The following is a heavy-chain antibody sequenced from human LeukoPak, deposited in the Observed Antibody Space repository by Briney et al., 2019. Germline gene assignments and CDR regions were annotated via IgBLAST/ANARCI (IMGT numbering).Heavy chain of an antibody. CDR3: GRGAVVGGYYYYGMDV. V-gene: IGHV1-46*01. D-gene: IGHD6-19*01. Sequence: VASVKASCKAFGYTFTSYYMHWVRQAPGQGLEWMGIITPSGGSTTYAQKFQGRVTMTRDTSTSTVYMELYSLRSEDTAVYYCGRGAVVGGYYYYGMDVWGQGTTVTVSS. CDR2: ITPSGGST. CDR1: GYTFTSYY. J-gene: IGHJ6*02.